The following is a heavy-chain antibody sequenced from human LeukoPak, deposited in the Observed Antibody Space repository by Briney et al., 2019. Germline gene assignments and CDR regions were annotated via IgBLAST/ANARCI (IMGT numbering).Heavy chain of an antibody. D-gene: IGHD3-3*01. CDR2: ISYDGNNK. V-gene: IGHV3-30-3*01. Sequence: GGSLRLSCTASGFTFGDYAMSWVRQAPGKGLEWVALISYDGNNKYYTDSVKGRFTLSRDNSKYTLSLQMNSLRSEDTAVYYCARDRGACYDFWSGSGGGFDPWGQGTLVTVSS. J-gene: IGHJ5*02. CDR1: GFTFGDYA. CDR3: ARDRGACYDFWSGSGGGFDP.